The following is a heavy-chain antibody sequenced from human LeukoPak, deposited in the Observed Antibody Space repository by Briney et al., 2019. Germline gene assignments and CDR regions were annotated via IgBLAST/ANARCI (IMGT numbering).Heavy chain of an antibody. CDR1: GDSIGDNS. V-gene: IGHV4-59*01. Sequence: PSETLSLTCTVSGDSIGDNSWNWIRQPPGKGLEWIGYIDNSGTTNYNPSLRSRVTISLDTSKSQFSLTLTFMTAADTPVYYCARRIAMTMWGRENWLDPWGQGTLVTVSS. J-gene: IGHJ5*02. D-gene: IGHD4/OR15-4a*01. CDR3: ARRIAMTMWGRENWLDP. CDR2: IDNSGTT.